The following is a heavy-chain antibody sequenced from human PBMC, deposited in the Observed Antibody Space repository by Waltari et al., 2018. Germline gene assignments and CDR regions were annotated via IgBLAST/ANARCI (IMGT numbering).Heavy chain of an antibody. CDR1: GFSFSSSA. CDR3: GRGKYMYYYDSSGFDY. Sequence: QLQLVESVGGVVQPGGVLSLSCAASGFSFSSSAIHWVRQAPGQGLEWVTTISDDGGNKYYADSVKGRFTISRDNSKNTLYLKMNSLRPEDTAVYYCGRGKYMYYYDSSGFDYWGQGTLVTVSS. CDR2: ISDDGGNK. V-gene: IGHV3-30*01. J-gene: IGHJ4*02. D-gene: IGHD3-22*01.